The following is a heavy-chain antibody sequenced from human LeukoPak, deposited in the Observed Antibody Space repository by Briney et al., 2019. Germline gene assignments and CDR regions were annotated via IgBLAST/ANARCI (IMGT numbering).Heavy chain of an antibody. D-gene: IGHD3-16*01. V-gene: IGHV4-59*01. J-gene: IGHJ3*02. CDR1: GGSISSYY. CDR2: IYYSGST. CDR3: ARDGGRFEAFDI. Sequence: SETLSLTCTVSGGSISSYYWSWIRQPPGKGLEWIGYIYYSGSTNYNPSLKSRVTISVDTSKNQFSLKLSSVTAADTAVYYCARDGGRFEAFDIWGQGTMVTVSS.